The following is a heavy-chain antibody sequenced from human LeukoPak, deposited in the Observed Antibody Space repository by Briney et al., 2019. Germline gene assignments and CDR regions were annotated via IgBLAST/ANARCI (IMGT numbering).Heavy chain of an antibody. D-gene: IGHD6-13*01. CDR1: GYSFTDFW. CDR3: ARTYTSGWCAN. Sequence: GESLKISCKASGYSFTDFWIGWVRQLPGKGLEWMGNIHPADSDTRYSPSFQGHVTISADKPINTAYLQWTSLNASDTAMYYCARTYTSGWCANWGQGTLVTVSS. J-gene: IGHJ4*02. CDR2: IHPADSDT. V-gene: IGHV5-51*04.